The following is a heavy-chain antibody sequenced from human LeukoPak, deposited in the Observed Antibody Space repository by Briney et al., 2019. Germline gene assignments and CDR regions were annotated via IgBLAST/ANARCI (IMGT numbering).Heavy chain of an antibody. J-gene: IGHJ3*02. CDR3: AKYILYHGAFDI. CDR1: GFTLGSYW. Sequence: GGSLRLSCAASGFTLGSYWMAWVRQAPGKELEWVATTKDDGSQKYYVDSVKGRFTISRDNAKNSLYLQMNSLEAEDTAVYYCAKYILYHGAFDIWGQGTMVTASS. CDR2: TKDDGSQK. D-gene: IGHD2-15*01. V-gene: IGHV3-7*01.